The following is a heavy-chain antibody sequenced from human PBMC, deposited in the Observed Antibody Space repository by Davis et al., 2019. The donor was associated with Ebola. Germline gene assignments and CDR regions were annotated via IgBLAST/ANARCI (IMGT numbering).Heavy chain of an antibody. CDR3: ARELLWFGEIFGYYFDY. CDR2: IYYSGST. CDR1: GGSVSSGSYY. Sequence: SETLSLTCTVSGGSVSSGSYYWSWIRQPPGKGLEWIGYIYYSGSTNYNPSLKSRVTISVDTSKNQFSLKLSSVTAADTAVYYCARELLWFGEIFGYYFDYWGQGTLVTVSS. V-gene: IGHV4-61*01. D-gene: IGHD3-10*01. J-gene: IGHJ4*02.